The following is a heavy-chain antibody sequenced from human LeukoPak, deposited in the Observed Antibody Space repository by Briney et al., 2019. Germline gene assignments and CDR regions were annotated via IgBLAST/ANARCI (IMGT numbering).Heavy chain of an antibody. CDR3: ARDFGYSGYDWYFDY. V-gene: IGHV3-7*01. Sequence: GGSLRLSCAASGFTFSNHWMTWVRQAPGKGLEWVANIKQDGSEKYYVDSVKGRFTISRDNAKNSLYVQMNSLRAEDTAVYYCARDFGYSGYDWYFDYWGQETLVTVSS. CDR1: GFTFSNHW. J-gene: IGHJ4*02. CDR2: IKQDGSEK. D-gene: IGHD5-12*01.